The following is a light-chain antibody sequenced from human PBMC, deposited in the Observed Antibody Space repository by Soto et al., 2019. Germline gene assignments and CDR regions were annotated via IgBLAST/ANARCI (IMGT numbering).Light chain of an antibody. CDR3: LSYTGSLTLL. V-gene: IGLV2-14*01. CDR1: SSDVGGYKF. CDR2: EVN. J-gene: IGLJ2*01. Sequence: QSALTQPASVSASPGQSITISCTGTSSDVGGYKFVSWYQHHPGKAPKLMIYEVNNRPSGVSNRFSGSKSGNTASLTISGLQPEDEADYYCLSYTGSLTLLFGGGTKLTVL.